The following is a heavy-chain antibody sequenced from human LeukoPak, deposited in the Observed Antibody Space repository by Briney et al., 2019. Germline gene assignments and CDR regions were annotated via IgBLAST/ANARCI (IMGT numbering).Heavy chain of an antibody. V-gene: IGHV3-7*03. CDR2: IKHDGSEK. Sequence: GGSLRLSCAASGFTFSSYAMHWVRQAPGKGLEWVANIKHDGSEKYYVDSVKGRFTVSRDNAKNSLYLQVNSLRAEDTAVYYCARDDNWGSDYWGQGTLVTVSS. CDR3: ARDDNWGSDY. J-gene: IGHJ4*02. D-gene: IGHD7-27*01. CDR1: GFTFSSYA.